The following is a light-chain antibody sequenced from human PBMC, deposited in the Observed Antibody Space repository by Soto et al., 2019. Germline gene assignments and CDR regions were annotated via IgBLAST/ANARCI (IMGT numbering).Light chain of an antibody. J-gene: IGKJ1*01. V-gene: IGKV3-20*01. CDR2: GSS. Sequence: EIVLTQSPGTLSLSPGDTATLSCRASQSVYSTYLAWYQHKVGQAPRLLIYGSSTRATGIPDRFSGSGSGTDCTLTIRRLEPEDLAVYYCQQYGSSHSTFGQWTKVDVK. CDR1: QSVYSTY. CDR3: QQYGSSHST.